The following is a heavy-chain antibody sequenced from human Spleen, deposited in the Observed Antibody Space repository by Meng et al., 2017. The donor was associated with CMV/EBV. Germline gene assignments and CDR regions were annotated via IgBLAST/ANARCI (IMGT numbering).Heavy chain of an antibody. CDR2: INPNSGGT. D-gene: IGHD2-21*01. CDR1: GYTFTDYY. J-gene: IGHJ4*02. Sequence: ASVKVSCKASGYTFTDYYMHWVRQAPGQGLEWMGWINPNSGGTNYAQRFQGRVTMTRDTSISTAYMELSRLRSDDTAVYYCALLSGGHIVVVIGYWGQGTLVTVSS. V-gene: IGHV1-2*02. CDR3: ALLSGGHIVVVIGY.